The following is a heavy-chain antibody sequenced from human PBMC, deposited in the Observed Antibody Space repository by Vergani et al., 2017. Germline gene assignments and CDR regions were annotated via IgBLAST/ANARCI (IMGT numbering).Heavy chain of an antibody. Sequence: QVQLHQSGPGLVKPSQTLSLTCAISGDRVSNKSAGWNWIRQSPSRGLEWLGRTNFMSKWYNDYAATVKSRMTINADTSKNLFSLQLHSVTPEDTAVYYCAREDISLTVEGANYMDIWGKGTTVTVSS. V-gene: IGHV6-1*01. CDR1: GDRVSNKSAG. CDR2: TNFMSKWYN. D-gene: IGHD3-22*01. J-gene: IGHJ6*03. CDR3: AREDISLTVEGANYMDI.